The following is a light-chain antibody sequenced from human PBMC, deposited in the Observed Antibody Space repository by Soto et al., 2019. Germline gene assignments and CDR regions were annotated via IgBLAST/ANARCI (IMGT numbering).Light chain of an antibody. V-gene: IGKV3-15*01. Sequence: PPVHPGERATRSCRASQSIGRNLAWYQQKPGKSXRXXXYGASTRATGLPARFSGSGSGTDFNLTICFLQSEDFATYYCQVDNTLLITFGDGTLLEI. CDR3: QVDNTLLIT. CDR2: GAS. J-gene: IGKJ5*01. CDR1: QSIGRN.